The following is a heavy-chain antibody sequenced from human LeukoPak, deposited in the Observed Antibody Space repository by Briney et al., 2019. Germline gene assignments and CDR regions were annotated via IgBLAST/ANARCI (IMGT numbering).Heavy chain of an antibody. Sequence: GGSLRLSCAASGFTFSDYTMNWVRQAPGKGLECLSSIGTAGNYIFYADSVQGRFTISRDNANDSLYLEMKSLRVEDTATYYCATNLFCASASCLWGQGTLVTVSS. V-gene: IGHV3-21*01. CDR1: GFTFSDYT. J-gene: IGHJ4*02. D-gene: IGHD2-2*01. CDR3: ATNLFCASASCL. CDR2: IGTAGNYI.